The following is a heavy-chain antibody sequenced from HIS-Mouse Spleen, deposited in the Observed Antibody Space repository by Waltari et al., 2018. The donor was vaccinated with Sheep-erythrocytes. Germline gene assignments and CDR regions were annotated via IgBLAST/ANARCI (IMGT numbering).Heavy chain of an antibody. V-gene: IGHV1-69*04. CDR2: IIPILGIA. CDR1: GGPFRSYA. D-gene: IGHD1-26*01. Sequence: QVQLVQSGAEVTKPGSSVKVSCTASGGPFRSYAISWVRQAPGQGLEWMGRIIPILGIANYAQKFQGRVTITADKSTSTAYMELSSLRSEDTAVYYCAQTGATTPHFDYWGQGTLVTVSS. J-gene: IGHJ4*02. CDR3: AQTGATTPHFDY.